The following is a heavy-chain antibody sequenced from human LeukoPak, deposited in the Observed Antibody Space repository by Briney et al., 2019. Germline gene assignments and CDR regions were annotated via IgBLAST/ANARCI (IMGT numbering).Heavy chain of an antibody. J-gene: IGHJ4*02. D-gene: IGHD6-6*01. CDR3: ASPAKYSDTWYFDY. Sequence: GESLRLSCAASGFTFSSYWMSRVRQAPGKGLEWVANIKGDGSEKYYVDSVKGRFTISRDNAKNSLYLQMNSLRAEDTAVYYCASPAKYSDTWYFDYWGQGTLVTVSS. CDR1: GFTFSSYW. V-gene: IGHV3-7*01. CDR2: IKGDGSEK.